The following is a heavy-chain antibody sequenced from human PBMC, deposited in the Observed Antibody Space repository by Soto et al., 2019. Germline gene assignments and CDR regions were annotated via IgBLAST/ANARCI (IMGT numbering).Heavy chain of an antibody. V-gene: IGHV3-23*01. CDR3: VKDRQPDGLWPFDH. J-gene: IGHJ4*02. CDR2: IFGSGGGI. CDR1: GFTFYVYA. D-gene: IGHD2-8*01. Sequence: EVQLLESGGGLVQPGGSLRLSCAASGFTFYVYAMSWVRQAPGKGLEWVSGIFGSGGGISYADSVKCRFTISRDNSNNMLYLQMHSLRAEDTADYYCVKDRQPDGLWPFDHWGQGTLVTVSS.